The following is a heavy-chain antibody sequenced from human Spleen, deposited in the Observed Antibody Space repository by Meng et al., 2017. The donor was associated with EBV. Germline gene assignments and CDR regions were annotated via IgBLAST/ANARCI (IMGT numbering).Heavy chain of an antibody. CDR3: ARGTSRPSMYYFDY. D-gene: IGHD6-13*01. CDR2: IYESGST. CDR1: GGSISSSNW. V-gene: IGHV4-4*02. J-gene: IGHJ4*02. Sequence: QGQLQEAGPGLGKPSGTLSLTCGVSGGSISSSNWWSWVRQPPGKGLEWIGEIYESGSTNYNPSLESRVTVSIDKSKNQFSLKLSSVTAADTAVYYCARGTSRPSMYYFDYWGQGTLVTVSS.